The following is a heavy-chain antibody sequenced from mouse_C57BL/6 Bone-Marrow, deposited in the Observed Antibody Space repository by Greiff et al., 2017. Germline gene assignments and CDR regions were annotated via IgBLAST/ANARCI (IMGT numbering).Heavy chain of an antibody. D-gene: IGHD1-1*02. CDR1: GYSFTGYY. Sequence: VQLQQSGPELVKPGASVKISCKASGYSFTGYYMNWVKQSPEKSLEWIGEINPSTGGTTYNQKFKAKATLTVDKSSSTAYMQLKSLTSEDSAVYYCARWWGRAWFAYWGQGTLVTVSA. CDR2: INPSTGGT. CDR3: ARWWGRAWFAY. J-gene: IGHJ3*01. V-gene: IGHV1-42*01.